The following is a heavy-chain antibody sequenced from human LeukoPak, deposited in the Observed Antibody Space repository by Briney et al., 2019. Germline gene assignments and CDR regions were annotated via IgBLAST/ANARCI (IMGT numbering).Heavy chain of an antibody. CDR3: AKDHPFGELPYAEYFQH. V-gene: IGHV3-23*01. J-gene: IGHJ1*01. Sequence: GGSLRLSCAASGFTFSSYAMSWVRQAPGKGLEWVSAISGSGGSTYYADSVKGRFTISRDNSKNTLYLQMNSLRAEDTAVYYCAKDHPFGELPYAEYFQHWGQGTLVTVSS. CDR2: ISGSGGST. D-gene: IGHD3-10*01. CDR1: GFTFSSYA.